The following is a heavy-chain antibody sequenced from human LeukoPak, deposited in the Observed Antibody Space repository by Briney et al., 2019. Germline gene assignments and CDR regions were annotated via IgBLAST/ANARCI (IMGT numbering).Heavy chain of an antibody. CDR1: GFTFRSYD. CDR3: AREAFTDATGYYFGPLDM. D-gene: IGHD2/OR15-2a*01. CDR2: INTAGGT. J-gene: IGHJ3*02. V-gene: IGHV3-13*01. Sequence: GGSLRLSCEASGFTFRSYDLHWVRQTAAKGLEWVSLINTAGGTFYSDSVRGRFTISRENAENSFYLQMNSLTADDTAVYYCAREAFTDATGYYFGPLDMWGQGTMVTVSS.